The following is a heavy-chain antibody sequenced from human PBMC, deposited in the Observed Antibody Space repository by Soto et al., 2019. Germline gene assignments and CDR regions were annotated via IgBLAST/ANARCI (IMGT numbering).Heavy chain of an antibody. V-gene: IGHV3-48*02. Sequence: GGSLRLSCAASGFTFSGRGMIWVRQAPGKGLEWLSYISPVSTSKYYADSAKGRFSISRDNARASLYLQMNSLRDDYTAVYYCATVDGPTVATMFFDYWGQGILVTVSS. CDR3: ATVDGPTVATMFFDY. D-gene: IGHD5-12*01. J-gene: IGHJ4*02. CDR2: ISPVSTSK. CDR1: GFTFSGRG.